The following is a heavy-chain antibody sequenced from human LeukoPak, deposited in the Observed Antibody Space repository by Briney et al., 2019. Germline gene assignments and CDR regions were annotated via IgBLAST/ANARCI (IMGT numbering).Heavy chain of an antibody. J-gene: IGHJ4*02. CDR1: GGSISSGDYY. Sequence: SETLSLTCTVSGGSISSGDYYWSWIRQPPGKGLEWIGYIYYSGSTYYNPSLKSRVTISVDTSKNQFSLKLSSVTAADTAVYYCARVQYQLLYRWEGVYHFDYWGQGTLVTVSS. CDR2: IYYSGST. D-gene: IGHD2-2*02. CDR3: ARVQYQLLYRWEGVYHFDY. V-gene: IGHV4-30-4*08.